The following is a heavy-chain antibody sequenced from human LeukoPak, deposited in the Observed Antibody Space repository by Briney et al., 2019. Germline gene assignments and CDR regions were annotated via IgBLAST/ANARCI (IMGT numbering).Heavy chain of an antibody. J-gene: IGHJ6*03. CDR2: INSDGSST. Sequence: GGSLRLSCAASGFTFSSHWMHWVRQAPGKGLAWVSRINSDGSSTNYADAVKGRFTVSRDNAKNTLYLQVNSLRAEDTAVYYCARLSDAYYDFWSGSLEYYYYMDVWGKGTTVTVSS. CDR1: GFTFSSHW. V-gene: IGHV3-74*01. D-gene: IGHD3-3*01. CDR3: ARLSDAYYDFWSGSLEYYYYMDV.